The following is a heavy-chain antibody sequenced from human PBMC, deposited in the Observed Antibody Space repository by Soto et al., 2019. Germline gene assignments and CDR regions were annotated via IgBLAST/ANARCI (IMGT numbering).Heavy chain of an antibody. Sequence: GGSLRLSCAASGFTFSSYGMHWVRQAPGKGLEWVAVISYDGSNKYYADSVKGRFTISRDNSKNTLYLQMNSLRAEDTAVYYCAKVGPIGYCSGGSCYPNYYYYYGMDVWGQGTTVTVSS. D-gene: IGHD2-15*01. CDR3: AKVGPIGYCSGGSCYPNYYYYYGMDV. V-gene: IGHV3-30*18. CDR1: GFTFSSYG. CDR2: ISYDGSNK. J-gene: IGHJ6*02.